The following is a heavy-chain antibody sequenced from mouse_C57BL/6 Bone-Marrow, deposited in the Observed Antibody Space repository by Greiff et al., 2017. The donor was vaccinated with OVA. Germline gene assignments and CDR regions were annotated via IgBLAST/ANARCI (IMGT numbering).Heavy chain of an antibody. Sequence: QVQLQQSGAELVRPGTSVKVSCKASGYAFTDDLIEWVKQRPGQGLEWIGVLNPGSGGTNYDEKFQGKATMTADKSSSTAYMQLSSLTSADSAVSFCARSLGLGKGGQGTTLTVSS. V-gene: IGHV1-54*01. D-gene: IGHD4-1*01. CDR2: LNPGSGGT. CDR1: GYAFTDDL. CDR3: ARSLGLGK. J-gene: IGHJ2*01.